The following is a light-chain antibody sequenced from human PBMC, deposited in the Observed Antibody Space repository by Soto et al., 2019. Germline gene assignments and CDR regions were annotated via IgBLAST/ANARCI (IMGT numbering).Light chain of an antibody. J-gene: IGLJ3*02. CDR2: EVS. CDR1: SSDVGGYNY. CDR3: SSYTSSNTWV. V-gene: IGLV2-14*01. Sequence: QSALTQPASVSGSPGQSITISCTGNSSDVGGYNYVSWYQHHPGKAPKLMIYEVSNRPSGVSNRFSGSKSGNTASLAISGLQAEDEADYYCSSYTSSNTWVFGGGTKLTVL.